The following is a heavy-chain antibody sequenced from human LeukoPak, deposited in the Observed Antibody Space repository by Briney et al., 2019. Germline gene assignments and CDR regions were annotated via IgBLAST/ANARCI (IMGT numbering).Heavy chain of an antibody. CDR2: IGAYNGNT. CDR3: ARDGGGWLARGGEIDY. V-gene: IGHV1-18*01. Sequence: ASVKVSCKASGYTFTSYGISWVRQAPGQGLEWMGWIGAYNGNTNYAQKLQGRVTMTTDTSTSTAYMELRSLRSDDTAVYYCARDGGGWLARGGEIDYWGQGTLVTVSS. D-gene: IGHD6-19*01. J-gene: IGHJ4*02. CDR1: GYTFTSYG.